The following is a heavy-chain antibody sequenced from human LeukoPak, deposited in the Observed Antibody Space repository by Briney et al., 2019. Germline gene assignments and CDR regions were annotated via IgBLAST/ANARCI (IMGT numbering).Heavy chain of an antibody. Sequence: TLSLTCTVSGGSISSGGYYWSWIRQHPGKGLEWIGYIYYSGSTYYNPSLKSRVTISVDTSKNQFSLKLSSVTAADTAVYYCAGASWFGELSQDYWGQGTLVTVSS. CDR3: AGASWFGELSQDY. CDR1: GGSISSGGYY. CDR2: IYYSGST. J-gene: IGHJ4*02. V-gene: IGHV4-31*03. D-gene: IGHD3-10*01.